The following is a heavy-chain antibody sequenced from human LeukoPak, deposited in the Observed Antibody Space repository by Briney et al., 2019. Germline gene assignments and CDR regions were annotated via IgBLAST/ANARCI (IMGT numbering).Heavy chain of an antibody. V-gene: IGHV3-9*01. J-gene: IGHJ4*02. D-gene: IGHD2-15*01. CDR2: ISLNGGGI. Sequence: GRSLRLSCAGSGFIFNNYAMHWVRQAPGKGLEWVSGISLNGGGIDYAASVKGRFTISRDNAKNSLYLQMNSLRAGDTALYYCARRARYCRGASCSSEVYYFDNWGQGTLVTVPS. CDR1: GFIFNNYA. CDR3: ARRARYCRGASCSSEVYYFDN.